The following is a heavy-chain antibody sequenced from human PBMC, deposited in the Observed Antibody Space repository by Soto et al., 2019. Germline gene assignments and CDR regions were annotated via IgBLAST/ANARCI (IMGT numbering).Heavy chain of an antibody. CDR3: ARPHYDSNTFYNYFDY. Sequence: KTSETLSLTCAVYGGSFSGYYWSWIRQPPGKGLEWIGEIFHGGSTNYSPSLKSRVTISVDTSKNHFSLELSSVTAADTAVYYCARPHYDSNTFYNYFDYWGQGTLVTVSS. CDR1: GGSFSGYY. J-gene: IGHJ4*02. V-gene: IGHV4-34*12. D-gene: IGHD3-22*01. CDR2: IFHGGST.